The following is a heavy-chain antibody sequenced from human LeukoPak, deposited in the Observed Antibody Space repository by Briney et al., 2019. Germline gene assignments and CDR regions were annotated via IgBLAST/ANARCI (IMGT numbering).Heavy chain of an antibody. V-gene: IGHV1-2*02. D-gene: IGHD3-10*01. J-gene: IGHJ4*02. CDR1: GYTFTGYY. CDR2: INPNSGGT. CDR3: ARAYEAGSDYTDY. Sequence: ASVKDSCKASGYTFTGYYMRWVRQAPGQGLEWMGWINPNSGGTNYAQKFQGGLTMTRDTSISTAYMELSRLRSDDTAVYYCARAYEAGSDYTDYCGQGTLVTVSS.